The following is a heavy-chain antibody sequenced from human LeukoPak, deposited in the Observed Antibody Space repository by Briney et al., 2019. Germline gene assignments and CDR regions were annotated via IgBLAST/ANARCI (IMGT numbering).Heavy chain of an antibody. CDR1: GFTFSDYA. J-gene: IGHJ6*02. Sequence: GGSLRLSCSASGFTFSDYAMHWVRQAPGKGLEWVALISYEGSNKYYADSVKGRFTISRDNSKSTLYLQMNSLRAEDTAVYYCAKDARCCTSSSGPYGMDVRGQGTTVTVSS. D-gene: IGHD2-2*01. CDR2: ISYEGSNK. CDR3: AKDARCCTSSSGPYGMDV. V-gene: IGHV3-30*18.